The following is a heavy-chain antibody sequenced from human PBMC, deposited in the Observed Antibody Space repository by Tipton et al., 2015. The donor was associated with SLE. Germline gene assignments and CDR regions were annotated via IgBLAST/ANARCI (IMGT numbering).Heavy chain of an antibody. CDR2: INHSGST. V-gene: IGHV4-34*01. CDR1: GGSFSCYY. D-gene: IGHD1-1*01. CDR3: ASANWNFEY. Sequence: TLSLTCAVSGGSFSCYYWSWIRQPPGKGLEWIGEINHSGSTNYNPSLKSRVTISVDTSKNQFSLKLSSVTAADTAVYYCASANWNFEYWGQGTLVTVSS. J-gene: IGHJ4*02.